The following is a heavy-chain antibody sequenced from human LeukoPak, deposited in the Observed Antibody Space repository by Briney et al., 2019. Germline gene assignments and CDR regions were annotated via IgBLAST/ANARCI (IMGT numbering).Heavy chain of an antibody. D-gene: IGHD3-10*01. J-gene: IGHJ4*02. Sequence: SETLSLTCTVSGGSISSSYWSWIRQPAGKGLEWIGRIYTSGSTHYNPSLKSRVTMSLDTSKNQFSLKLSSVTAADTAVYYCARDTGYYGSGGFDYWGQGTLVTVSS. V-gene: IGHV4-4*07. CDR3: ARDTGYYGSGGFDY. CDR1: GGSISSSY. CDR2: IYTSGST.